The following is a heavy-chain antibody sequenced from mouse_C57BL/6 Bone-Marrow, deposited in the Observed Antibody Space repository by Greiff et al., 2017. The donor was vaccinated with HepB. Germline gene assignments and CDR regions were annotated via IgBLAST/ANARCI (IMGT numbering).Heavy chain of an antibody. CDR1: GYTFTSYW. Sequence: QVQLKQSGAELVKPGASVKLSCKASGYTFTSYWMHWVKQRPGQGLEWIGMIHPNSGSTNYNEKFKSKATLTVDKSSSTAYMQLSSLTSEDSAVYYCARRGYDHYYAMDYWGQGTSVTVSS. D-gene: IGHD3-1*01. CDR3: ARRGYDHYYAMDY. V-gene: IGHV1-64*01. CDR2: IHPNSGST. J-gene: IGHJ4*01.